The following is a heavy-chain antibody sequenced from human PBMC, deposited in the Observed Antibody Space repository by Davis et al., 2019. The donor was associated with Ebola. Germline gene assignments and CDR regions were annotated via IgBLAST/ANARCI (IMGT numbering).Heavy chain of an antibody. J-gene: IGHJ6*02. CDR2: INHSGST. CDR3: ATGGIAARTYYYYGMDV. V-gene: IGHV4-34*01. CDR1: GGSFSGYY. Sequence: SETLSLICAVYGGSFSGYYWSWIRQPPGKGLEWIGEINHSGSTNYNPSLKSRVTISVDTSKNQFSLKLSSVTAADTAVYYCATGGIAARTYYYYGMDVWGQGTTVTVSS. D-gene: IGHD6-6*01.